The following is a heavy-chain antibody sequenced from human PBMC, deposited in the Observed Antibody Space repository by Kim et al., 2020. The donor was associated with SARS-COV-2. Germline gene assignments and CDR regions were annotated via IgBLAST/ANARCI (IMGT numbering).Heavy chain of an antibody. V-gene: IGHV4-34*01. D-gene: IGHD3-10*01. CDR3: ARGTYGSGSYYIQRQNWFDP. J-gene: IGHJ5*02. Sequence: SETLSLTCAVYGGSFSGYFWSWIRQPPGKGLEWIGEINHSGSTNYNPSLKSRVTISVDTSKNQFSLKLSSVTAADTAVYYCARGTYGSGSYYIQRQNWFDPWGQGTLVTVSS. CDR2: INHSGST. CDR1: GGSFSGYF.